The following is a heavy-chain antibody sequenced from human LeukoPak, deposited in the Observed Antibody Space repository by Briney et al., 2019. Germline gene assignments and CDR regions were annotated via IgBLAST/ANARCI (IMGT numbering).Heavy chain of an antibody. J-gene: IGHJ3*02. CDR3: VREGSISGDAFDI. CDR2: IFHSGDT. D-gene: IGHD2-21*01. V-gene: IGHV4-34*10. Sequence: SETLSLTCAVYGGSFSGYYWSWIRQPPGKGLEWIGEIFHSGDTNYNLSLKSRITMSVDTSKNQFSLKLSSVTAADTAVYYCVREGSISGDAFDIWGRGTLVAVSS. CDR1: GGSFSGYY.